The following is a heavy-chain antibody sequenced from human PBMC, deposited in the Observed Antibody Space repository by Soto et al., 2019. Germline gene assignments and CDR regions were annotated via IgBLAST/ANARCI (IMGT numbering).Heavy chain of an antibody. CDR1: GFTFSSYA. V-gene: IGHV3-23*01. D-gene: IGHD2-2*01. J-gene: IGHJ6*02. CDR3: AKAVNCSSTSCSSFYYYYGMDV. CDR2: ISGSGGST. Sequence: EVQLLESGGGLVQPGGSLRLSCAASGFTFSSYAMSWVRQAPGKGLEWVSAISGSGGSTYYADSVKGRFTISRDNSKTTLYLQMNSLRAEDTAVYYCAKAVNCSSTSCSSFYYYYGMDVWGQGTTVTVSS.